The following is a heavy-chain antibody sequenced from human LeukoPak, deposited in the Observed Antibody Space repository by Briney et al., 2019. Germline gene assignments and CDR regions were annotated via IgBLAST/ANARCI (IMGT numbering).Heavy chain of an antibody. CDR2: INHSGST. J-gene: IGHJ6*03. Sequence: SETLSLTCAVYGGSFSGYYWSWIRQPPGEGLEWIGEINHSGSTNYNPSPKSRVTISVDTSKNQFSLKLSSVTAADTAVYYCARNYYYYYMDVWGKGTTVTVSS. CDR3: ARNYYYYYMDV. V-gene: IGHV4-34*01. CDR1: GGSFSGYY.